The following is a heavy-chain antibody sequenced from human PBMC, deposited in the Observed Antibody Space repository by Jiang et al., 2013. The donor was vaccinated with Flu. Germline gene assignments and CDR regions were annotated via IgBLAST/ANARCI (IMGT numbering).Heavy chain of an antibody. CDR1: GDSVSTSTAA. Sequence: SQTLSLTCAVSGDSVSTSTAAWTWVRQSPSRGLEWLGRTYYSSKWYKDYAESMKSRITINPDTSKNQFSLQLNSVTPEDTAVYYCARQLGGQVDYWGQGTLITVSS. V-gene: IGHV6-1*01. J-gene: IGHJ4*02. CDR2: TYYSSKWYK. CDR3: ARQLGGQVDY. D-gene: IGHD5-24*01.